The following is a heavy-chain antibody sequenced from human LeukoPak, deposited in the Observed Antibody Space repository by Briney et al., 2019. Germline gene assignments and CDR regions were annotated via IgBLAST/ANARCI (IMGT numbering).Heavy chain of an antibody. J-gene: IGHJ4*02. Sequence: SQTLSLTCTVSGGSISSGGYYWSWIRQHPGKGLEWIGYIYYSGSTYYNPSLKSRVTTSVDTSKNQFSLKLSSVTAADTAVYYCARTDSNYNSYYFHYWGQGTLVTVSS. CDR1: GGSISSGGYY. D-gene: IGHD4/OR15-4a*01. CDR3: ARTDSNYNSYYFHY. CDR2: IYYSGST. V-gene: IGHV4-31*03.